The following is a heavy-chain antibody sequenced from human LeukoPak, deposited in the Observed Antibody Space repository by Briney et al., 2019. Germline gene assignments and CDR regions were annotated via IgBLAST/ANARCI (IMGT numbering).Heavy chain of an antibody. J-gene: IGHJ6*02. Sequence: GGSLRLSCAASGFTFSSYEMNWVRQAPGKGLEWVSSISSSSSYIYYADSVKGRFTISRDNAKNSLYLQMNSLRAEDTAVYYCARVLGYYYYYGMDVWGQGTTVTVSS. CDR1: GFTFSSYE. CDR2: ISSSSSYI. V-gene: IGHV3-21*01. CDR3: ARVLGYYYYYGMDV.